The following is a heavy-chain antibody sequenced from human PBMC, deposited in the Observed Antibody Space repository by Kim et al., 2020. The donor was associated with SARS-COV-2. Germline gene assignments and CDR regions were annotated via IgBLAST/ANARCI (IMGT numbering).Heavy chain of an antibody. CDR2: INHSGST. CDR1: GGSFSGYY. V-gene: IGHV4-34*01. Sequence: SETLSLTCAVYGGSFSGYYWSWIRQPPGKGLEWIGEINHSGSTNYNPSLKSRVTISVDTSKNQFSLKLSPVTAADTAVYYWARGAVVRGATWGYWGQGTLVTVSS. D-gene: IGHD3-10*01. J-gene: IGHJ4*02. CDR3: ARGAVVRGATWGY.